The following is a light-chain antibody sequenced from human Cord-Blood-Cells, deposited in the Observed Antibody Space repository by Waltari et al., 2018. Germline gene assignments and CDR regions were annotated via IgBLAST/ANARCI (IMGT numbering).Light chain of an antibody. CDR3: SSYTSSSTLGV. J-gene: IGLJ2*01. CDR2: EGS. CDR1: SSDVGGYNY. Sequence: QSALTQPASVSGSPGQSITISCTGTSSDVGGYNYVSWYQQPPGKAPKLMIYEGSNRPSVVSNRFSGSTSGNTASLTISGLQAEDEADYYCSSYTSSSTLGVFGGGTKLTVL. V-gene: IGLV2-14*01.